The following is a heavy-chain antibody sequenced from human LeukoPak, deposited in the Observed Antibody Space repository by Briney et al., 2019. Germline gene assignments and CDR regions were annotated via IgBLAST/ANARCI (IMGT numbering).Heavy chain of an antibody. J-gene: IGHJ4*02. CDR1: RFTFSNYA. D-gene: IGHD3-10*01. Sequence: GGSLRLSCEASRFTFSNYAMSWVRQARGKGLEWVSGICGHGISIYYADSVKGRFTISRDNSKSTLYLVMNSLRAEDTAVYYCAKEDGYYGSGRYYYFDYWGQGTLVTVSS. CDR3: AKEDGYYGSGRYYYFDY. V-gene: IGHV3-23*01. CDR2: ICGHGISI.